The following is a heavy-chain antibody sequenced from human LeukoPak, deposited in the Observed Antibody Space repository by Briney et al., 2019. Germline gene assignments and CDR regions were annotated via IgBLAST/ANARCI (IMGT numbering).Heavy chain of an antibody. J-gene: IGHJ4*02. D-gene: IGHD5-24*01. CDR2: IYYSGST. V-gene: IGHV4-59*08. CDR3: ARGAGAGYNLQPFDY. Sequence: PSETLSLTCTVSGGSINSYYWSWIRQPPGKGLEWIGYIYYSGSTKYNPSLKSRVSISVDTSKNQFSLKLSSVTAADTAVYYCARGAGAGYNLQPFDYWGQGTLVTVSS. CDR1: GGSINSYY.